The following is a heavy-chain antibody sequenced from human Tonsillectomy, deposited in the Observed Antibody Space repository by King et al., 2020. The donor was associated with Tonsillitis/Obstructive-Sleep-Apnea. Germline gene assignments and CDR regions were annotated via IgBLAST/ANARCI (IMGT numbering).Heavy chain of an antibody. CDR1: GGSFSGYY. CDR2: INHSGST. D-gene: IGHD2-15*01. J-gene: IGHJ6*02. V-gene: IGHV4-34*01. Sequence: VQLQQWGAGLLKPSETLSLTCAVYGGSFSGYYWSWIRQPPGKGLEWIGEINHSGSTNYNPSLKSRVTISVDTSKNQFSLKLSSVTAADTAVYYCARLPSIAEYYYYYYGMVVWGQGTTVTVSS. CDR3: ARLPSIAEYYYYYYGMVV.